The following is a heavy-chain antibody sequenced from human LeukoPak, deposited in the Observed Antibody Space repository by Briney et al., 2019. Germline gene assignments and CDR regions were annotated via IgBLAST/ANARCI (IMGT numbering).Heavy chain of an antibody. CDR1: GGSFSGYY. CDR3: AGMKTYYDFWSGPYYFDY. CDR2: INHSGST. D-gene: IGHD3-3*01. Sequence: SETLSLTCAVYGGSFSGYYWSWIRQPPGKGLEWIGEINHSGSTNYNPSLKSRVTISVDTSKNQFSLKLSSVTAADTAVYYCAGMKTYYDFWSGPYYFDYWGQGTLVTVSS. V-gene: IGHV4-34*01. J-gene: IGHJ4*02.